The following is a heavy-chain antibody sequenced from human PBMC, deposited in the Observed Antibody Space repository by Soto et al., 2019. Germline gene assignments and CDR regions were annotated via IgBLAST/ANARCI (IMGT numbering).Heavy chain of an antibody. CDR2: IGTEGESK. Sequence: DVRLVQSGGGLVQPGGSLGLSCVTSGFKFSEFDMSWVRQAPGKGLEWVASIGTEGESKDYADAVKGRFTISRDNANKALLLEMNNVGVDETAIYFCVRGEFCSGGVCYSGEYWGQGSLVTVSS. D-gene: IGHD2-21*02. J-gene: IGHJ4*02. CDR3: VRGEFCSGGVCYSGEY. CDR1: GFKFSEFD. V-gene: IGHV3-48*03.